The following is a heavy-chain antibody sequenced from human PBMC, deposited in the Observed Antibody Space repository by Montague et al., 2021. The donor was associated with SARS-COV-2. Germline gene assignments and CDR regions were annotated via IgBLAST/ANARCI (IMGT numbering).Heavy chain of an antibody. J-gene: IGHJ5*02. CDR2: IYYSGST. V-gene: IGHV4-39*01. CDR3: ARGVTMIVVVMRYNWFDP. Sequence: SETLSLTCTVSGGSISSSSYYWGWIRQPPGKGLEWIGSIYYSGSTYYNPSLKGRVTISVDTSKNQFSLKLSSVTAADTAVYYCARGVTMIVVVMRYNWFDPWGQGTLVTVSS. CDR1: GGSISSSSYY. D-gene: IGHD3-22*01.